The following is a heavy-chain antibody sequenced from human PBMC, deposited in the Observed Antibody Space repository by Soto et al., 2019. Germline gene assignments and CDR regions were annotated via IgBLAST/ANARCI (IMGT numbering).Heavy chain of an antibody. D-gene: IGHD6-6*01. Sequence: GGSLRLSCAASGVTFRRYWMHGVRQASGKGLVWVSRINGDGSSTSYADSVKGRFTVSRDNAKNTLYLQMNSLRVEDTAVYYCVSLVGSSDIAFDICGPATLVTV. V-gene: IGHV3-74*01. CDR1: GVTFRRYW. CDR2: INGDGSST. J-gene: IGHJ3*02. CDR3: VSLVGSSDIAFDI.